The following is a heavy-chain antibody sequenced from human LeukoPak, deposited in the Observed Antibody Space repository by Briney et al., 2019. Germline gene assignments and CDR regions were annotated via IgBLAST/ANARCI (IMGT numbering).Heavy chain of an antibody. CDR1: GYSLSDLS. J-gene: IGHJ3*02. D-gene: IGHD5/OR15-5a*01. CDR3: ATDRQEIYALNI. V-gene: IGHV1-24*01. Sequence: GASVKVSCRVSGYSLSDLSIHWVRHVHGKGLEWMGGFEPEEGDHGETIFAQNFEGRLTLTEDTLIDTAYMEFLSLTSEDTGVYYCATDRQEIYALNIWGQGTMVTVSS. CDR2: FEPEEGDHGET.